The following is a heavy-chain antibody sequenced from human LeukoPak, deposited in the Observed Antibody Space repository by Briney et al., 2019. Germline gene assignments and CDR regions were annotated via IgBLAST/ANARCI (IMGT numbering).Heavy chain of an antibody. D-gene: IGHD6-13*01. Sequence: SSETLSLTCTVSGGSISSYYWSWIRQPPGKGLEWIGYIYYSGSTNYNPSLKSRVTISVDTSKNQFSLKLSSVTAADTAVYYCARSSESMIAAAGTWVFDYWGQGTLVTVSS. V-gene: IGHV4-59*01. J-gene: IGHJ4*02. CDR2: IYYSGST. CDR1: GGSISSYY. CDR3: ARSSESMIAAAGTWVFDY.